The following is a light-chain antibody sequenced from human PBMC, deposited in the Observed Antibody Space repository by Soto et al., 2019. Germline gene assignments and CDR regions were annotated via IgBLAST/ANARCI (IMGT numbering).Light chain of an antibody. CDR3: QQRSNRPPYT. Sequence: DIVLTQSPDTLSLSPGERATLSCRASQSVSSYVAWYQQKAGQAPRLLIYDASNRATGIPVRFSGSGSGTDFTLTISSLEPEDFAVYYCQQRSNRPPYTFGQGTKLEIK. V-gene: IGKV3-11*01. J-gene: IGKJ2*01. CDR2: DAS. CDR1: QSVSSY.